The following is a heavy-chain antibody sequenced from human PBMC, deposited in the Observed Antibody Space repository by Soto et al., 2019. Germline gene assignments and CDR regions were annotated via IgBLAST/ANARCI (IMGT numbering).Heavy chain of an antibody. CDR2: MNSDGSST. D-gene: IGHD6-19*01. V-gene: IGHV3-74*01. Sequence: EVQLVESGGGLVQPGGSLRLSCAASGFTFSSYWMHWVRQAPGKGLVWVSRMNSDGSSTSYADSVKGRFTISRDNAKNTLYLQMNSLRAEDTAVYYGAVAVAGPTAIGYWGQGTLVTFSS. CDR1: GFTFSSYW. J-gene: IGHJ4*02. CDR3: AVAVAGPTAIGY.